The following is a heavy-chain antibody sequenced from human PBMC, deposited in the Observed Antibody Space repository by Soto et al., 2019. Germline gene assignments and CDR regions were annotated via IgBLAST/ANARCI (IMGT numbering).Heavy chain of an antibody. D-gene: IGHD2-2*01. CDR1: GGSISSSNW. CDR2: IYHSGST. V-gene: IGHV4-4*02. CDR3: ARGGYCSSTSCYDY. J-gene: IGHJ4*02. Sequence: QVQLQESGPGLVKPSGTLSLTCAVSGGSISSSNWWSWVRQPPGKGLEWIGEIYHSGSTNYNPSLKIRVTISVDKSKNQFALKLSSVTAADTAVYYCARGGYCSSTSCYDYWGQGTLVTVSS.